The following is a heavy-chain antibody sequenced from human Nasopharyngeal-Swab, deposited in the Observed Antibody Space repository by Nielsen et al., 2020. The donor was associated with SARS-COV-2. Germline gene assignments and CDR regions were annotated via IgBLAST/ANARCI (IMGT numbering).Heavy chain of an antibody. V-gene: IGHV3-21*01. D-gene: IGHD6-19*01. CDR2: ISSSSSYI. Sequence: GESLKISCAASGFTFSSYSMNWVRQAPGKGLEWVSSISSSSSYICYADSVKGRFTISRDNAKNSLYLQMNSLRAEDTAVYYCARILYSSGWAPIDAFDIWGQGTMVTVSS. CDR3: ARILYSSGWAPIDAFDI. J-gene: IGHJ3*02. CDR1: GFTFSSYS.